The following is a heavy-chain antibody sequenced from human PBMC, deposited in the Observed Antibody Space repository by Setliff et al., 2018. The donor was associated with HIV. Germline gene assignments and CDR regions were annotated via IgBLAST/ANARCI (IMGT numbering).Heavy chain of an antibody. CDR2: IIPIFGTT. V-gene: IGHV1-69*13. J-gene: IGHJ6*02. D-gene: IGHD6-6*01. CDR1: GGTFRSYG. Sequence: SVKVSCKASGGTFRSYGISWVRQAPGQGLEWMGGIIPIFGTTNYAQKFQGRVTITADESTTTAYMELSSLRSEDTAVYYCVRVTSSSTGYNYYYGMDVWGQGTKVTVSS. CDR3: VRVTSSSTGYNYYYGMDV.